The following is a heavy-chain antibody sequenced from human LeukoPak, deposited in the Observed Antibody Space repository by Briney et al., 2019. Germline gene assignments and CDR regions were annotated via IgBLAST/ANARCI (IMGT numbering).Heavy chain of an antibody. Sequence: PGGSLRLSCEASGFDFSNYYMSWVRQAPGKGLEWLANIKYDGSYTYYVDSLNGRFTISRDNAKSSLYLQMSSLRADDTAVYYCTRDEGATVATYRFDFWGQGTLVTVSS. D-gene: IGHD4-23*01. V-gene: IGHV3-7*01. CDR1: GFDFSNYY. CDR2: IKYDGSYT. CDR3: TRDEGATVATYRFDF. J-gene: IGHJ4*02.